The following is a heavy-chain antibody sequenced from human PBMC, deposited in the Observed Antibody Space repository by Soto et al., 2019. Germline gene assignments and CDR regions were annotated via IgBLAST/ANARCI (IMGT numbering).Heavy chain of an antibody. V-gene: IGHV3-53*01. CDR2: IYGGGTT. CDR1: GFAVSSKY. CDR3: VQTTGWPGFDF. Sequence: EVQLVESGGGLLQQGGSLRLSCTASGFAVSSKYMTWVRQAPGKGLEWVSVIYGGGTTYYADSVKGRFTISRDTSKNTLYLQMNSLRAEDTAVYYCVQTTGWPGFDFWGQGTLVTVSS. D-gene: IGHD6-19*01. J-gene: IGHJ4*02.